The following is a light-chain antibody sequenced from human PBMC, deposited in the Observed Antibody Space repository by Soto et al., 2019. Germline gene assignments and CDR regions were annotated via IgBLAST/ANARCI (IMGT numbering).Light chain of an antibody. Sequence: QSVLTQPASVSGSLGQSITISCTGTSSDVGTYNLVSWYQQLPDKAPKLIIHEVNKRPSGVSNRFSGSKSGNTASLTISGLQAEDEADYYCSSYTSSSTLYVFGTGTKVTVL. CDR3: SSYTSSSTLYV. V-gene: IGLV2-14*02. CDR2: EVN. J-gene: IGLJ1*01. CDR1: SSDVGTYNL.